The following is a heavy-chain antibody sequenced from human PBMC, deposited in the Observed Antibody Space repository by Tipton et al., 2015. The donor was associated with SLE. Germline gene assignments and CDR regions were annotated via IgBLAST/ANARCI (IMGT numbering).Heavy chain of an antibody. J-gene: IGHJ6*03. Sequence: LRLSCTVSGGSISSGDYYWSWIRQPPGKGLEWIGYIYYSGSTNYNPSLKSRVTISVDTSKNQFSLKLSSVTAADTAVYYCARGGIAVAGGNYYYYYYVDVWGKGTTVTVSS. D-gene: IGHD6-19*01. V-gene: IGHV4-61*08. CDR2: IYYSGST. CDR3: ARGGIAVAGGNYYYYYYVDV. CDR1: GGSISSGDYY.